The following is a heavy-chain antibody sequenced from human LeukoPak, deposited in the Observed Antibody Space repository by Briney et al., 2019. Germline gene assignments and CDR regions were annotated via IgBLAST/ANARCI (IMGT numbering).Heavy chain of an antibody. D-gene: IGHD3-9*01. CDR2: ISAYNGNT. CDR1: GYTFTGYY. V-gene: IGHV1-18*04. J-gene: IGHJ3*02. Sequence: ASVKVSCKASGYTFTGYYMHWVRQAPGQGLEWMGWISAYNGNTNYAQKLQGRVTMTTDTFTSTAYMELRSLRSDDTAVYYCARDQYDILTGSHDAFDIWGQGTMVTVSS. CDR3: ARDQYDILTGSHDAFDI.